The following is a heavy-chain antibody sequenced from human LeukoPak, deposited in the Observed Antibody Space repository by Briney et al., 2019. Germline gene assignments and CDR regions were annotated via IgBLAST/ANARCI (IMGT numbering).Heavy chain of an antibody. CDR1: GFTCSSYS. Sequence: PGGSLRLSCAASGFTCSSYSMNWVRQALGEGLEWVSVLYSGGSTYYADSVKGRFTISKDNSKNTLYLQMNSLRAEDTAVYYCARGFGDYVLDEWGQGTLVTVSS. CDR3: ARGFGDYVLDE. J-gene: IGHJ4*02. CDR2: LYSGGST. V-gene: IGHV3-66*01. D-gene: IGHD4-17*01.